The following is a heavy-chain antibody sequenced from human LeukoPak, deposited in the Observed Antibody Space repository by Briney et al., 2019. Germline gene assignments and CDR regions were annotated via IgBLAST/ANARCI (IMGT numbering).Heavy chain of an antibody. V-gene: IGHV3-48*03. CDR1: GFTFSSYE. J-gene: IGHJ4*02. CDR2: ISSSGSTI. D-gene: IGHD3-10*01. CDR3: ARVYQGVSLFDGIDY. Sequence: PGGSLRLSCAASGFTFSSYEMHWVRQAPGKGLEWVSYISSSGSTIYYADSVKGRFTISRDNAKNSLYLQMNSLRAEDTAVYYCARVYQGVSLFDGIDYWGQGTLVTVSS.